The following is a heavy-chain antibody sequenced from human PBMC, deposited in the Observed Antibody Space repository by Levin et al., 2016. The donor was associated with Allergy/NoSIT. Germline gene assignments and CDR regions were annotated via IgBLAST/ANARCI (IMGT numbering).Heavy chain of an antibody. CDR3: ARALYSSNWRNFDF. V-gene: IGHV3-23*01. Sequence: GGSLRLSCAASGFTFSSYAMSWVRQAPGKGLEWVSAISGSGITTYYADSVKGRFTISRDNSKNTLYLQMNSLRVEDTAVYYCARALYSSNWRNFDFWGQGTLVTVSS. D-gene: IGHD6-13*01. J-gene: IGHJ4*02. CDR1: GFTFSSYA. CDR2: ISGSGITT.